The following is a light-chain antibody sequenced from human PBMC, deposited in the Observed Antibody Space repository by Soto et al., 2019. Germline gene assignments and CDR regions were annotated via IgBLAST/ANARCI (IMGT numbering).Light chain of an antibody. Sequence: EIVMTQSPATLSVFPGERATLSCRASQSVSSNLVWYQQKPGQAPKLLIYNTFTRATGIPVRFSGSGSGTEFTLTISRLQSEDLAVYYCQQYNNWPYTFGQGTKLEI. CDR3: QQYNNWPYT. J-gene: IGKJ2*01. CDR2: NTF. V-gene: IGKV3-15*01. CDR1: QSVSSN.